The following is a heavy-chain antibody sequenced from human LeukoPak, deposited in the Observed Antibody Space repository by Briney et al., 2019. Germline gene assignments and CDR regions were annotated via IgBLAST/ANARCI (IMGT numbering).Heavy chain of an antibody. J-gene: IGHJ6*03. CDR2: INSDGSTT. CDR1: GFTFSSYW. V-gene: IGHV3-74*01. Sequence: GGSLRLSCAASGFTFSSYWMHWVRQAPGKGLVWVSRINSDGSTTSYADSVRGRFTISRDNSRNTLYLQMNSLRAEDTAIYYCAKNGDRGAYCSGGTCYPYYYYYMDVWGKGTTVTISS. D-gene: IGHD2-15*01. CDR3: AKNGDRGAYCSGGTCYPYYYYYMDV.